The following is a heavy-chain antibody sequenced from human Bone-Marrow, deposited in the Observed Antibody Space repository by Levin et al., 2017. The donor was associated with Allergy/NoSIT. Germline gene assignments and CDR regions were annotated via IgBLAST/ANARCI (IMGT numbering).Heavy chain of an antibody. Sequence: SCAVSGDSISSSNWWSWVRQPPGGGLEWIGEVSHSGSTRYNPSLKSRVTISLDKSKNQFSLNLRSVTAADNAVYYCARDQEYYNFLTGFLNHYYYYMDVWGKGTTVTVS. J-gene: IGHJ6*03. CDR3: ARDQEYYNFLTGFLNHYYYYMDV. V-gene: IGHV4-4*02. CDR2: VSHSGST. D-gene: IGHD3-9*01. CDR1: GDSISSSNW.